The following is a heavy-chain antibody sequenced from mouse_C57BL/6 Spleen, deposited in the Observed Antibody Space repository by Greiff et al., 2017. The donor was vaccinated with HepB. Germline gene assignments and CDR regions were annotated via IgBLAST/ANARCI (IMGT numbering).Heavy chain of an antibody. J-gene: IGHJ2*01. Sequence: VQLQQSGPELVKPGASVKISCKASGYTFTDYYMNWVKQSHGKSLEWIGDINPNNGGTSYNQKFKGKATLTVDKSSSTAYMELRSLTSEDSAVYYCARRDDYGYFDYWGQGTTLTVSS. CDR3: ARRDDYGYFDY. CDR1: GYTFTDYY. CDR2: INPNNGGT. D-gene: IGHD2-4*01. V-gene: IGHV1-26*01.